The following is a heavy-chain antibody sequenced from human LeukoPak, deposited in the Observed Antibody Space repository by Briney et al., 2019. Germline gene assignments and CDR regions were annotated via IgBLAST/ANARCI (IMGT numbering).Heavy chain of an antibody. D-gene: IGHD6-13*01. Sequence: PRESLRLSCVGSGFNFNRYFLHWVRQAPGKGLEWLESVSSDGKRTWYPAFVNRRFTFSRDNSKRTLYLDLTTLTSDDTAIYYCATELGRKASLDNWGQGTLLTVS. CDR3: ATELGRKASLDN. J-gene: IGHJ4*02. CDR1: GFNFNRYF. CDR2: VSSDGKRT. V-gene: IGHV3-30*04.